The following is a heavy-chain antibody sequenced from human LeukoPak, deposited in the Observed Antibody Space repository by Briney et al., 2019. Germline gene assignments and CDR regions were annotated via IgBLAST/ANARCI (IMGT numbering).Heavy chain of an antibody. CDR3: ARVYGDYREDAFDI. CDR1: GFTFSSYW. D-gene: IGHD4-17*01. Sequence: GGSLRLSCAASGFTFSSYWMSWVRQAPGKRLEWVANINQDGSEKYYVDSVKGRFTISRDNAKNSLYLQMNSLRAEDTAVYYCARVYGDYREDAFDIWGQGTMVTVSS. V-gene: IGHV3-7*01. CDR2: INQDGSEK. J-gene: IGHJ3*02.